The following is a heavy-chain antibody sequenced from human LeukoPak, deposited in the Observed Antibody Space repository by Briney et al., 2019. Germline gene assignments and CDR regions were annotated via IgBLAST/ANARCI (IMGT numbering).Heavy chain of an antibody. CDR3: VRGSRSSGWDLRAMGDYFDF. D-gene: IGHD6-19*01. CDR2: INPNGGST. CDR1: GYTLTSYY. Sequence: ASVKVSCTASGYTLTSYYIHWVRQAPRQGLEWIGIINPNGGSTSYSQNFQGRVTMSRDMSTSTIYVELSSLRSEDTAVYYCVRGSRSSGWDLRAMGDYFDFWGQGTLVTVSS. V-gene: IGHV1-46*01. J-gene: IGHJ4*02.